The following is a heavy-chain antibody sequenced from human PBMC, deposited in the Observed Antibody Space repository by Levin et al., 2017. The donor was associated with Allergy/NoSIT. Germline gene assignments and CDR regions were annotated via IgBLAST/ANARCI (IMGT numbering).Heavy chain of an antibody. CDR1: GGSFRGSY. D-gene: IGHD3-10*01. CDR2: INHSGST. J-gene: IGHJ6*03. V-gene: IGHV4-34*01. Sequence: SQTLSLPCAVYGGSFRGSYWSWIRQPPGKGLEWIGEINHSGSTNYNPSLKSRVTISVDTSKNQFSLKLSSVTAADTAVYYCARAGGSGSYYSYYYYYYYMDVWGKGTTVTVSS. CDR3: ARAGGSGSYYSYYYYYYYMDV.